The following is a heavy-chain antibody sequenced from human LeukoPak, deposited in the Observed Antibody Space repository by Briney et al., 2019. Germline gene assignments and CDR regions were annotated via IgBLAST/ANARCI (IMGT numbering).Heavy chain of an antibody. D-gene: IGHD6-19*01. CDR3: AREVYSSGWYRFDP. CDR1: GLTFSS. CDR2: ISSSSSYI. J-gene: IGHJ5*02. Sequence: GGSLRLSCAASGLTFSSMNWVRQAPGKGLEWVSSISSSSSYIYYADSVKGRFTISRDNAKNSLYLQMNSLRAEDTAVYYCAREVYSSGWYRFDPWGQGTLVTVSS. V-gene: IGHV3-21*01.